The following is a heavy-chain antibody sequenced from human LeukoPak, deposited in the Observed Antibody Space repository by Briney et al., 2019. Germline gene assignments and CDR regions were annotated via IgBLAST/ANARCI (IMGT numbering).Heavy chain of an antibody. CDR3: ARGLTTVVANWFDP. CDR1: GFTFSSYW. V-gene: IGHV3-74*01. Sequence: GGSLRLSYAASGFTFSSYWMHWVRQAPEKGLVWVSRINSDGSSTNYADSVKGRFTISRDNAKNTLYLQMNSLRAEDTAVYYCARGLTTVVANWFDPWGQGILVTVSS. D-gene: IGHD4-23*01. J-gene: IGHJ5*02. CDR2: INSDGSST.